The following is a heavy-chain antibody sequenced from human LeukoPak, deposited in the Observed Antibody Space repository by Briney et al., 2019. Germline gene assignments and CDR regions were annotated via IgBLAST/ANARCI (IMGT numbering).Heavy chain of an antibody. J-gene: IGHJ4*02. D-gene: IGHD3-22*01. CDR1: GFPFSSYG. V-gene: IGHV3-30*18. CDR2: LSYDGSNE. CDR3: AKFRYHSNDNNYLDFNY. Sequence: PGRSLRLSCAASGFPFSSYGMHWVRQAPGKGLEWVAVLSYDGSNEYYADSVKGRFTISRDNSKNTLYLQMNSLRAEDTAVYYCAKFRYHSNDNNYLDFNYRGQGTLVTVSS.